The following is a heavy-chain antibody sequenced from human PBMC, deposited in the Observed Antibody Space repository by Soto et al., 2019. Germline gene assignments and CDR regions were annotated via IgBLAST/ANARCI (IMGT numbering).Heavy chain of an antibody. V-gene: IGHV3-9*01. D-gene: IGHD4-17*01. CDR3: AKAPTVTTPYFDY. CDR2: ISWNSGSI. Sequence: GGSLRLSCAASGFTFDDFAMHWVRQAPGKGLEWVSGISWNSGSIDYADSVKGRFTISRDNAKNSLYLQMNSLRAEDTAFSYCAKAPTVTTPYFDYWGQGTLVTVSS. CDR1: GFTFDDFA. J-gene: IGHJ4*02.